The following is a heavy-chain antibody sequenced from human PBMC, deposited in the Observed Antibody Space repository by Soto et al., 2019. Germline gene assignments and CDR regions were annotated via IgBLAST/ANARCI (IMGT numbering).Heavy chain of an antibody. CDR1: GPTFIAYY. CDR3: ARVSVEVPE. D-gene: IGHD1-1*01. Sequence: QLVQSGAEVKKPGASVRVSCKTSGPTFIAYYIHWVRQAPGQGLEWMGWIDPKSGGTTYEQKFLGRVTMTRDTSINTAYMDPNRLTSDDTAVYYCARVSVEVPEWGQGTLITVAS. CDR2: IDPKSGGT. J-gene: IGHJ4*02. V-gene: IGHV1-2*02.